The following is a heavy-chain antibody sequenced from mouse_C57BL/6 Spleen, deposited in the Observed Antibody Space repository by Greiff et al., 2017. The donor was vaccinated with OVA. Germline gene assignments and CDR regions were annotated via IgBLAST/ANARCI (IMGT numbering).Heavy chain of an antibody. CDR2: IDPSDSYT. Sequence: QVQLQQPGAELVKPGASVKLSCKASGYTFTSYWMQWVKQRPGQGLEWIGEIDPSDSYTNYNQKFKGKATLTVDTSSSTAYMQLSSLTSEDAAVYYCAREGLTGTPSWYCDVWGTGTTVTVSS. J-gene: IGHJ1*03. V-gene: IGHV1-50*01. D-gene: IGHD4-1*01. CDR1: GYTFTSYW. CDR3: AREGLTGTPSWYCDV.